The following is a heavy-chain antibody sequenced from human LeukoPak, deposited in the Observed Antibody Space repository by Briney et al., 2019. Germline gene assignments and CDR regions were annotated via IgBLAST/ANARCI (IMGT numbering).Heavy chain of an antibody. V-gene: IGHV3-74*01. CDR3: ARGNYYGQDY. CDR2: INSDGSTT. CDR1: GFTFSSYW. J-gene: IGHJ4*02. Sequence: PGGSLRLSCAASGFTFSSYWMPWVRQAPGKGLVWISRINSDGSTTSYADSVKGRFTISRDNAKNTLYLQMNSLRAEDTAVYYCARGNYYGQDYWGQGTLVTASS. D-gene: IGHD3-10*01.